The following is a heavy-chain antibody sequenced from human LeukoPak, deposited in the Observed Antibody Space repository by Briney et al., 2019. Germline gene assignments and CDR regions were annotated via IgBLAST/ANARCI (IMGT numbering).Heavy chain of an antibody. CDR2: ISSSSSYI. J-gene: IGHJ4*02. CDR1: GFTFSSYN. D-gene: IGHD1-20*01. V-gene: IGHV3-21*01. Sequence: GGSVRLSCAASGFTFSSYNMNWVRQAPGKGLEWVSSISSSSSYIYYADSVKGRITISRDNAKNSLYLQMNSLRAEDTAVYYCARALLLDSYFDYWGQGTLVTVSS. CDR3: ARALLLDSYFDY.